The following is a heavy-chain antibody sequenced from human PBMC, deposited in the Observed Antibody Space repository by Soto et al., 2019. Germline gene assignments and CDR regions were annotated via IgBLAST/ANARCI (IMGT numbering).Heavy chain of an antibody. Sequence: PGGSLRLSCAASGFTFSDYYMSWIRQAPGKGLEWVSYISISGINIYYADSVKGRFTISRDNAKNSLYLQMNSLRAEDTAVYYCARVEWKQLWSPVYYFDYWGQGTLVTVSS. CDR3: ARVEWKQLWSPVYYFDY. CDR1: GFTFSDYY. D-gene: IGHD5-18*01. J-gene: IGHJ4*02. V-gene: IGHV3-11*01. CDR2: ISISGINI.